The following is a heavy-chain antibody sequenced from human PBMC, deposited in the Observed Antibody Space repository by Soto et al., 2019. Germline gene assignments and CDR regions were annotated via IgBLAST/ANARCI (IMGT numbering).Heavy chain of an antibody. Sequence: QVQLVQSGAEVKKPGSSVKVSCKASGGTFSSYAISWVRQAPGQGLEWMGGIIPIFGTANYAQKFQGRVTITADESTSTADMELSSLRSEDTAVYYCAREGGITIFGVVISGMDVWGQGTTVTVSS. CDR1: GGTFSSYA. V-gene: IGHV1-69*01. CDR2: IIPIFGTA. J-gene: IGHJ6*02. D-gene: IGHD3-3*01. CDR3: AREGGITIFGVVISGMDV.